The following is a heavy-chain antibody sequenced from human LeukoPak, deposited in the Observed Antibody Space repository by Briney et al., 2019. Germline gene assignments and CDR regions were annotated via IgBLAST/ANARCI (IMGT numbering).Heavy chain of an antibody. CDR2: INHSGST. J-gene: IGHJ4*02. D-gene: IGHD2-21*02. CDR3: ARASYCGGDCPWDYFDY. CDR1: GFTFRTYW. V-gene: IGHV4-34*01. Sequence: GSLRLSCAASGFTFRTYWVNWVRQPPGKGLEWIGEINHSGSTNYNPSLKSRVTISVDTSKNQFSLKLSSVTAADTAVYYCARASYCGGDCPWDYFDYWGQGTLVTVSS.